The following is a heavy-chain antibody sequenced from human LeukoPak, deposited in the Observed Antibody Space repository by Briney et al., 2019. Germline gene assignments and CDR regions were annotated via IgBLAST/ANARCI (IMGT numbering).Heavy chain of an antibody. D-gene: IGHD6-6*01. Sequence: GGSLRLSCAASGFTFSSYSMNWVRQAPGKGLEWVSSISSSSSYIYYADSVKGRFTISRDNSKNTLYLQMNSLRAEDTAVYYCAKSWRKQLGGADYWGQGTLVTVSS. CDR1: GFTFSSYS. CDR2: ISSSSSYI. J-gene: IGHJ4*02. V-gene: IGHV3-21*04. CDR3: AKSWRKQLGGADY.